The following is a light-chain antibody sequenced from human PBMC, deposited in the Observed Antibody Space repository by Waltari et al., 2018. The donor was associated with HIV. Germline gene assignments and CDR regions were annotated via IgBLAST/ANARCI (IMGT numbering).Light chain of an antibody. CDR1: SGHSSYA. Sequence: HLVLTQSPYASASLGASVRLTCTLSSGHSSYAIAWHQQQPETGPRFLMKLNSDGSHNKGDGVPDRFSGSSSGAERYLTITSLQSDDEADYYCQTWDTGIQVFGGGTKLTVL. V-gene: IGLV4-69*01. CDR2: LNSDGSH. CDR3: QTWDTGIQV. J-gene: IGLJ3*02.